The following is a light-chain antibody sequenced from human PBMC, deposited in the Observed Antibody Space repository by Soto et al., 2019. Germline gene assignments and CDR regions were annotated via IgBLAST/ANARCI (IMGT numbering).Light chain of an antibody. V-gene: IGLV2-8*01. CDR3: SSYADSNSYV. J-gene: IGLJ1*01. Sequence: QSALTQPPSASGSPGQSVTISCTGTSSDVGGYNYVYWYQQHPGKAPKLMIYEVTKRPSWVPDRFSGSKSGNTAFLTVSGLQAEDEAGYYCSSYADSNSYVFGTGTKLTVL. CDR1: SSDVGGYNY. CDR2: EVT.